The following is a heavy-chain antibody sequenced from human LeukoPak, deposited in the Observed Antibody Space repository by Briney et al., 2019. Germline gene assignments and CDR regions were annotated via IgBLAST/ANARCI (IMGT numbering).Heavy chain of an antibody. CDR1: GGSISSYY. D-gene: IGHD6-13*01. Sequence: SETLSLTCTVSGGSISSYYWSWIRQPPGKGLEWIGYIYYSGSTSYNPSLKSRVTISVDTSKNQFSLKLSSVTAADTAVYYCARSSNWYNYFDYWGQGTLVTVSS. V-gene: IGHV4-59*01. CDR2: IYYSGST. CDR3: ARSSNWYNYFDY. J-gene: IGHJ4*02.